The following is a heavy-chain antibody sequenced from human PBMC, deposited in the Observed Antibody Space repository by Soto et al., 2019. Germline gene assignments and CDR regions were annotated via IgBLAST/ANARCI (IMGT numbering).Heavy chain of an antibody. CDR1: GFTFRSYG. J-gene: IGHJ3*01. CDR2: IWYDGSNK. D-gene: IGHD2-15*01. V-gene: IGHV3-33*01. CDR3: ARDGGVPRVS. Sequence: QVQLVESGGGVVQPGTSLRLSCAASGFTFRSYGMHWVRQAPGKGLEWVAVIWYDGSNKYYVDSVKGRFTISRDNSKNKLYLQMDSLRAEDTAVYYCARDGGVPRVSWGQGTMVTVSS.